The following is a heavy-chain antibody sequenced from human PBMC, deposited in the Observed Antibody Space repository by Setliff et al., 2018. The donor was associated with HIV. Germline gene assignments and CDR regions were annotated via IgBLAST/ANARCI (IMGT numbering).Heavy chain of an antibody. J-gene: IGHJ3*02. Sequence: ASVKVSCKASGYTFTGYYMHWVRQAPGQGLEWMGRISGYGNRKYAQKFEGRLTVTTDTSTSTAYLELRTLRADDTAVYFCASGRGIYGSGALEAYDIWGQGKMVTVSS. D-gene: IGHD3-10*01. V-gene: IGHV1-18*04. CDR3: ASGRGIYGSGALEAYDI. CDR1: GYTFTGYY. CDR2: ISGYGNR.